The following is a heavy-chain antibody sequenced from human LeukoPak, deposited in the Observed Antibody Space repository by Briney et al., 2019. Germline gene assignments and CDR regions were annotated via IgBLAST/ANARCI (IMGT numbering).Heavy chain of an antibody. CDR1: GGSISSSSYY. Sequence: PSETLSLTCTVSGGSISSSSYYWGWIRQPPGKRLEWIGSIYYSGSTYYNPSLKSRVTISVDTSKNQFSLKLSSVTAADTAVFYCARSRWLQLPFDFWGQGTLVTVSS. CDR2: IYYSGST. V-gene: IGHV4-39*01. J-gene: IGHJ4*02. CDR3: ARSRWLQLPFDF. D-gene: IGHD5-24*01.